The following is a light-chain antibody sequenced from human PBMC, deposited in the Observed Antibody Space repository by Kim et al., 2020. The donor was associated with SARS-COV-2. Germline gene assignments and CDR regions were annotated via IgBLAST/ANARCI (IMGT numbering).Light chain of an antibody. CDR1: SSEVRGYNY. J-gene: IGLJ2*01. V-gene: IGLV2-14*03. CDR3: SSFSTTTPVL. Sequence: GHSVTIDCTGTSSEVRGYNYGSWYQQHTDKAPKLMIYDGSRRPSGVSNRFSGSKSGNTASLTISGLQAEDEADYYCSSFSTTTPVLFGGGTKVTVL. CDR2: DGS.